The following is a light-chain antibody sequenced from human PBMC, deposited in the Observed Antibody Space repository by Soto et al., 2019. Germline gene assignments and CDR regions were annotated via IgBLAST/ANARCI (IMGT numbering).Light chain of an antibody. J-gene: IGLJ7*01. CDR1: SGHSSYA. CDR3: QTWGTGPAV. Sequence: QLVLTQSPSASASLGASVKLTCTLSSGHSSYAIAWHQQQPEKGPRHLMKLNSDGSHSKGYGIPDRFSGSSSGAERYLTISSLQSEDEADYYCQTWGTGPAVFGGGTQLTVL. CDR2: LNSDGSH. V-gene: IGLV4-69*01.